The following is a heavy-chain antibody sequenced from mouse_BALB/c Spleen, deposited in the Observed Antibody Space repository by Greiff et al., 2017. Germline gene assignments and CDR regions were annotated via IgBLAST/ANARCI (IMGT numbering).Heavy chain of an antibody. CDR1: GYAFSSYW. Sequence: QVQLKESGAELVRPGSSVKISCKASGYAFSSYWMNWVKQRPGQGLEWIGQIYPGDGDTNYNGKFKGKATLTADKSSSTAYMQLSSLTSEDSAVYYCARSSYYRYDDLPAWFAYWGQGTLVTVSA. V-gene: IGHV1-80*01. J-gene: IGHJ3*01. CDR3: ARSSYYRYDDLPAWFAY. D-gene: IGHD2-14*01. CDR2: IYPGDGDT.